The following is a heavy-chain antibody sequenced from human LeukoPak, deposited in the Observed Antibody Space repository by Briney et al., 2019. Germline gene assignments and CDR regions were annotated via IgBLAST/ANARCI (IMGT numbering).Heavy chain of an antibody. J-gene: IGHJ6*02. CDR1: GFTFSSYS. CDR2: ISSSSSYI. D-gene: IGHD6-13*01. V-gene: IGHV3-21*01. Sequence: GGSLRLSCAASGFTFSSYSMNWVRQAPGKGLEWVSSISSSSSYIYYADSVKGRFTISRDNAKNSLYLQVNSLRAEDTAVYYCARYSSSWYYYYGMDVWGQGTTVTVSS. CDR3: ARYSSSWYYYYGMDV.